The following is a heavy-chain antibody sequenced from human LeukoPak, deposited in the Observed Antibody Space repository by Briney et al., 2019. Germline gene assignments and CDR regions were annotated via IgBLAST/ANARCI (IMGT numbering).Heavy chain of an antibody. CDR3: ARVAGFGDYYYYYYYMDV. J-gene: IGHJ6*03. CDR1: GYTFTGYY. D-gene: IGHD3-10*01. CDR2: INPNSGGT. Sequence: ASVKVSCKASGYTFTGYYMHWVRQAPGQGLEWMGWINPNSGGTNYAQKFQGRVTMTRDTSISTAYMELSRLRSDDTAVYYCARVAGFGDYYYYYYYMDVWGKGTTVTISS. V-gene: IGHV1-2*02.